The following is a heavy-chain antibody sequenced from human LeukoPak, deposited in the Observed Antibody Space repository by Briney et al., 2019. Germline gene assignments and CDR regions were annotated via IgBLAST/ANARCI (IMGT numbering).Heavy chain of an antibody. V-gene: IGHV4-31*03. J-gene: IGHJ3*02. Sequence: SQTQSLTCTVSGGSIRSGAYFWSWIRQRPGKGLEWIVYIHYSGSAYYNPSLKSRITVSVDTTKNQFSLKLSSVTAADTAVYYRARERDSNYYDSRGYSDAFDIWGQGTMVTVSS. CDR1: GGSIRSGAYF. CDR2: IHYSGSA. D-gene: IGHD3-22*01. CDR3: ARERDSNYYDSRGYSDAFDI.